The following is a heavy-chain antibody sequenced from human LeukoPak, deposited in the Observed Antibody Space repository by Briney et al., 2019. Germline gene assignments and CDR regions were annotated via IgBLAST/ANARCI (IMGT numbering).Heavy chain of an antibody. J-gene: IGHJ4*02. CDR1: GGSISSYY. CDR3: ARRTVTTLGFDY. D-gene: IGHD4-17*01. V-gene: IGHV4-59*08. CDR2: IYYSGST. Sequence: SETLSLTCTVSGGSISSYYWSWIRQPPGKGLEWIGYIYYSGSTNYNPSLKSRVTISVDTSKNQFSLKLSSVTAADTAVYYCARRTVTTLGFDYWGQGTLVTVSS.